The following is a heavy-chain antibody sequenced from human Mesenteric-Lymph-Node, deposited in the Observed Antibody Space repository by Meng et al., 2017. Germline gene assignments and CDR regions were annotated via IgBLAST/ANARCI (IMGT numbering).Heavy chain of an antibody. Sequence: QVQLQESGPGLVKPSQTLSLPCTVSGGSISSGGYYWSWIRQHPGKGLEWIGYIYYSGSTYYNPSLKSRVTISVDTSKNQFSLKLSSETAADTAVYYCARGPSRWLQFSFDYWGQGTLVTVSS. CDR3: ARGPSRWLQFSFDY. V-gene: IGHV4-31*03. J-gene: IGHJ4*02. CDR1: GGSISSGGYY. D-gene: IGHD5-24*01. CDR2: IYYSGST.